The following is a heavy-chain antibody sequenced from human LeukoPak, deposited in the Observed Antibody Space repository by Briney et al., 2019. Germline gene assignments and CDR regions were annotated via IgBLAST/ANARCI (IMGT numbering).Heavy chain of an antibody. V-gene: IGHV1-8*01. CDR2: MNPNSGST. D-gene: IGHD3-9*01. Sequence: ASVKASCKASGYTFTSYDINWVRQATGQGLEWMGWMNPNSGSTGYAQKFQGRLTMTRNTSISTAYMELSSLRSEDTAVYYCARGTGHYYYYYMDVWGKGTSVTVSS. CDR3: ARGTGHYYYYYMDV. J-gene: IGHJ6*03. CDR1: GYTFTSYD.